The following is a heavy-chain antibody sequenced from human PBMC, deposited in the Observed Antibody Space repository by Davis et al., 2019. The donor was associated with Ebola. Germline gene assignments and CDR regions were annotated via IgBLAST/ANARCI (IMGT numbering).Heavy chain of an antibody. CDR3: ARRRRIAVAGTDY. D-gene: IGHD6-19*01. V-gene: IGHV4-34*01. J-gene: IGHJ4*02. CDR2: INHSGST. CDR1: GGSFSGYY. Sequence: SETLSLTCAVYGGSFSGYYWSWIRQPPGKGLEWIGEINHSGSTNYNPSLKSRVTISVDTSKNQFSLKLNSVTAADTAVYYCARRRRIAVAGTDYWGQGTLVTVSS.